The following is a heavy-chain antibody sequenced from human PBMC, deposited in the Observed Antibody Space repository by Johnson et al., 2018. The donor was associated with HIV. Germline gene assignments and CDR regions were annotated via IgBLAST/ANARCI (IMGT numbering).Heavy chain of an antibody. CDR2: VWYDGGNK. CDR3: ASRTKYKSRRKYCSGRSAFDI. D-gene: IGHD3-10*01. V-gene: IGHV3-33*01. Sequence: QVQLVESGGGVVQPGRSLRLSCVASGFTFSNYGMHWVRQAPGKGLEWVALVWYDGGNKYYADSVKGRFTISRDNSKNTLYLQMNSLRAEDTAVYYCASRTKYKSRRKYCSGRSAFDIWGQGTMVTVSS. J-gene: IGHJ3*02. CDR1: GFTFSNYG.